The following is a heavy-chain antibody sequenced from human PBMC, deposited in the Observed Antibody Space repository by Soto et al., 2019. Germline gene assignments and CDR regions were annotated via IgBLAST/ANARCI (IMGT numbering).Heavy chain of an antibody. CDR3: TTARYDSSGYYTGWFDT. V-gene: IGHV3-15*01. J-gene: IGHJ5*02. D-gene: IGHD3-22*01. Sequence: GGSLRLSCAASGFTFSNAWMSWVRQAPGKGLEWVGRIKSKTDGGTTDYAAPVKGRFTISRDDSKNTLYLQMNSLKTEDTAVYYRTTARYDSSGYYTGWFDTWGQGNMVTVCS. CDR1: GFTFSNAW. CDR2: IKSKTDGGTT.